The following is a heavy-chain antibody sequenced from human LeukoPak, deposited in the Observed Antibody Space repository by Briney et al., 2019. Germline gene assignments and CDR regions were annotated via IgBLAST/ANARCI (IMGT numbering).Heavy chain of an antibody. CDR2: ISAYNGNT. D-gene: IGHD3-9*01. CDR1: GYTFTSYG. V-gene: IGHV1-18*01. J-gene: IGHJ6*03. Sequence: ASVKVSCKASGYTFTSYGISWVRQAPGQGLEWMGWISAYNGNTNYAQKLQGRVTMTTDTSTSTAYMELRSLRSDDTAVYYCARLLDHYDILTGYWGYYYMDVWGKGTTVTISS. CDR3: ARLLDHYDILTGYWGYYYMDV.